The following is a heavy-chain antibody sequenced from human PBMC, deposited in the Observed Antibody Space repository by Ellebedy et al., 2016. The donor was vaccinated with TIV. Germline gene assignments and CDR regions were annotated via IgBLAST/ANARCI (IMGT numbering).Heavy chain of an antibody. J-gene: IGHJ6*02. Sequence: SETLSLXXGIGSGSFSGYYWTWIRQPPGKGLEWIGEITHDDATNYNASLKSRVTISADTSKNHFSLKLTSVTAADTAVYYCAREIGTRRDVWGQGTTVTVSS. CDR1: SGSFSGYY. CDR3: AREIGTRRDV. CDR2: ITHDDAT. V-gene: IGHV4-34*01. D-gene: IGHD1-1*01.